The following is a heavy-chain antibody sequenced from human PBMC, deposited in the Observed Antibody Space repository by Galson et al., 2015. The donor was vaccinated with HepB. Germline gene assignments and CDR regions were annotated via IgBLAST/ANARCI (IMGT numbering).Heavy chain of an antibody. CDR2: ISSSSSTI. V-gene: IGHV3-48*01. CDR3: ARNYDYIWGSYRYTENYYYYYYMDV. J-gene: IGHJ6*03. Sequence: SLRLSCAASGFTFSSYSMNWVRQAPGKGLEWVSYISSSSSTIYYADSVKGRFTISRDNAKNSLYLQMNSLRAEDTAVYYCARNYDYIWGSYRYTENYYYYYYMDVWGKGTTVTVSS. D-gene: IGHD3-16*02. CDR1: GFTFSSYS.